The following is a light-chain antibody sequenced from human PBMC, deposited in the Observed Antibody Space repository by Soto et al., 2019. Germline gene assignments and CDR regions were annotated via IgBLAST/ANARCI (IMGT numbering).Light chain of an antibody. CDR3: QQCGSSPWT. Sequence: EIVLTQSPGTLSLSPGERATLSCRASQSVSSSYLAWYQQKPGQAPRLLIYDASSRATGIPDRFSGSGSGTDFTLTISRLEPEDFAVYYFQQCGSSPWTFGQGTKVEIK. J-gene: IGKJ1*01. CDR1: QSVSSSY. V-gene: IGKV3-20*01. CDR2: DAS.